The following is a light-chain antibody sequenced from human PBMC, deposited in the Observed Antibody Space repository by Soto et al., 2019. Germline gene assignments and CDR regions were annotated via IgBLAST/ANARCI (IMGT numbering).Light chain of an antibody. CDR1: QTINGW. J-gene: IGKJ1*01. CDR2: KAS. Sequence: DIQMTQSPSTLSASVGDRVTITCRASQTINGWLAWYQQKPGKAPNLLIYKASSLESGVPSRFGGSGSGTEFTLTISSLQVDDFATYYCQQYNSHSWTFGQVTTLDIK. V-gene: IGKV1-5*03. CDR3: QQYNSHSWT.